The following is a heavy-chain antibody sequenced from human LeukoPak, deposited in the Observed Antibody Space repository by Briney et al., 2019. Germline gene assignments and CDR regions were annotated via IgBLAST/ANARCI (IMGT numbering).Heavy chain of an antibody. CDR3: ARETVVYGGYVY. D-gene: IGHD5-12*01. J-gene: IGHJ4*02. V-gene: IGHV4-59*01. Sequence: KPSETLSLTCTVSGGSISSYYWSWIRQPPGKGLEWIGYIYYSGSTNYNPSLKSRVTISVDTSKNQFSLKLSSVTAADTAVYYCARETVVYGGYVYWGQGTLGTVSS. CDR1: GGSISSYY. CDR2: IYYSGST.